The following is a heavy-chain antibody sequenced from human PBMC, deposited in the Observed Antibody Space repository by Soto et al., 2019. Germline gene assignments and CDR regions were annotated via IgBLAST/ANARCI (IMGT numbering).Heavy chain of an antibody. CDR2: TYHSGST. V-gene: IGHV4-38-2*02. Sequence: PSETLSLTCDVSDSSISGAFYWGWVRQSPGKGLEWIGSTYHSGSTYYNPSLKSRVTISIDTSENHFSLELNSVTAADTGLYYCARDLVYYGNYYYTMDVWGQGITVTVSS. J-gene: IGHJ6*02. CDR3: ARDLVYYGNYYYTMDV. D-gene: IGHD3-16*01. CDR1: DSSISGAFY.